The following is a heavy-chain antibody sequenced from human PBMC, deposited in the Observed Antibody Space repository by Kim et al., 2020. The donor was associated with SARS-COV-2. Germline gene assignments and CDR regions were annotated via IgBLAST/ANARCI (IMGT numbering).Heavy chain of an antibody. CDR3: ARGSLRVPRCCNAFDI. CDR1: GGSFSGYY. CDR2: INHSGST. V-gene: IGHV4-34*01. Sequence: SETLSLTCAVYGGSFSGYYWSWIRQPPGKGLEWIGEINHSGSTNYNPSLKSRVTISVDTSKNQFSLKLSSVTAADTAVYYCARGSLRVPRCCNAFDIWGQGTMVTVSS. J-gene: IGHJ3*02.